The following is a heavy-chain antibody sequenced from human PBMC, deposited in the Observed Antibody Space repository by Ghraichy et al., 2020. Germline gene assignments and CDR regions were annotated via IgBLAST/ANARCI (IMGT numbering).Heavy chain of an antibody. Sequence: GVLNISCAASGFTFSSYAMSWVRQAPGKGLEWVSAISGSGGSTYYADSVKGRFTISRDNSKNTLYLQMNSLRAEDTAVYYCAKGDFDYREGDAFDIWGQGTMVTVSS. CDR2: ISGSGGST. CDR1: GFTFSSYA. CDR3: AKGDFDYREGDAFDI. J-gene: IGHJ3*02. V-gene: IGHV3-23*01. D-gene: IGHD4-11*01.